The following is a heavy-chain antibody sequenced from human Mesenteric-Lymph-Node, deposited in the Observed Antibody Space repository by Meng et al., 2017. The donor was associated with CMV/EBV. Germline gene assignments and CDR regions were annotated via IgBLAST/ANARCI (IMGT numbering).Heavy chain of an antibody. CDR1: GFTFSNAW. V-gene: IGHV3-11*04. Sequence: GESLKISCAASGFTFSNAWMSWVRQAPGKGLEWVSYISSSGSISSIYYADSVKGRFTISRDNAKNSLYLQMNSLRAEDTAVYYCAKGQGGSSKLTGLYHYGMDVWGQGTTVTVSS. CDR2: ISSSGSISSI. CDR3: AKGQGGSSKLTGLYHYGMDV. D-gene: IGHD6-13*01. J-gene: IGHJ6*02.